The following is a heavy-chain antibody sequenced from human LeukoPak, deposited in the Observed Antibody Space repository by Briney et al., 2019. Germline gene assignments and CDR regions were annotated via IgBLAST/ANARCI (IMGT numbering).Heavy chain of an antibody. V-gene: IGHV4-34*01. CDR1: GGSSSGYY. D-gene: IGHD3-22*01. Sequence: SETLSLTCAVYGGSSSGYYWSWIRQPPGKGLEWIGEINHSGSTNYNPSLKSRVTISVDTSKNQFSLKLSSVTAADTAVYYCATGRPSYYYDSSGYEFDPWGQGTLVTVSS. CDR3: ATGRPSYYYDSSGYEFDP. CDR2: INHSGST. J-gene: IGHJ5*02.